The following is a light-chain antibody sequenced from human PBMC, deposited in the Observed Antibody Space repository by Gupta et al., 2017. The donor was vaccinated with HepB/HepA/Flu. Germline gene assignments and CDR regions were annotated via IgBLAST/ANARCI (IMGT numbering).Light chain of an antibody. CDR2: GTS. Sequence: VVLTQSPASLSVSTGERATLSCRASQSVGRNLAWYQQKPGQSPRLLIYGTSTRASGVPDRFSGSGSGTEFTLTINSLQSEDFAVYYCHQYKKWPPWTFGQGTKVEVK. V-gene: IGKV3-15*01. CDR1: QSVGRN. J-gene: IGKJ1*01. CDR3: HQYKKWPPWT.